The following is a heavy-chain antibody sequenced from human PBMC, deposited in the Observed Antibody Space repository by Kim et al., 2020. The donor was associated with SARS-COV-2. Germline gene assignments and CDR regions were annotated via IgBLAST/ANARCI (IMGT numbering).Heavy chain of an antibody. J-gene: IGHJ3*02. CDR3: ARDYSSDAFDI. V-gene: IGHV5-51*01. D-gene: IGHD2-15*01. Sequence: RNSPSFQGKVTMSADKSISTAYLQWSSLKASDTAMYYCARDYSSDAFDIWGQGTMVTVSS.